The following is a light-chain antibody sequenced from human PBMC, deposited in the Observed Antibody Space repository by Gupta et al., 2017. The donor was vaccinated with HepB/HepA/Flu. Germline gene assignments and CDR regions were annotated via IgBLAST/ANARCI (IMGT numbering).Light chain of an antibody. CDR3: LRACSGARNWV. V-gene: IGLV7-46*01. CDR2: NTS. CDR1: TGAVTSGHY. Sequence: QAVVTQEPSLTVFPGGTVTLTCGSSTGAVTSGHYPYWFQQKLGQAPRTLIDNTSNKHSMTPARFPGTLRGGKAALTLSGAQPDEEAEYCCLRACSGARNWVFGGGTKLTVL. J-gene: IGLJ3*02.